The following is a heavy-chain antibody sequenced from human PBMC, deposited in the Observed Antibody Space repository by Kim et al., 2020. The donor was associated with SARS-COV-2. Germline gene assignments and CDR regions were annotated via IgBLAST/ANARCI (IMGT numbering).Heavy chain of an antibody. V-gene: IGHV3-30-3*01. J-gene: IGHJ4*02. D-gene: IGHD2-2*01. CDR3: ARDGIDIVVVPAAMFPGY. CDR2: ISYDGSNK. CDR1: GFTFSSYA. Sequence: GGSLRLSCAASGFTFSSYAMHWVRQAPGKGLEWVAVISYDGSNKYYADSVKGRFTISRDNSKNTLYLQMNSLRAEDTAVYYCARDGIDIVVVPAAMFPGYWGQGTLVTVSS.